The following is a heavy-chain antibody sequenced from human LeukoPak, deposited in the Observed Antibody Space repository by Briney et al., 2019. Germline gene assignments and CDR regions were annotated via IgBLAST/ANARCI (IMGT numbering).Heavy chain of an antibody. CDR3: ARDRRIAARPNQNAFDI. Sequence: GGSLRLSCAASGFTFSSYSMNWVRQAPGKGLEWISSISSSSSYIYYADSVKGRFTISRDNAKNSLYLQMNSLRAEDTAVYYCARDRRIAARPNQNAFDIWGQGTMVTVSS. CDR2: ISSSSSYI. V-gene: IGHV3-21*01. CDR1: GFTFSSYS. J-gene: IGHJ3*02. D-gene: IGHD6-6*01.